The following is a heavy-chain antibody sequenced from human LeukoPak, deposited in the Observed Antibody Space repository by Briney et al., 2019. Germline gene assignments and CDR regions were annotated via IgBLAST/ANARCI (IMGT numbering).Heavy chain of an antibody. J-gene: IGHJ4*02. CDR3: AKDFRSSSSLY. CDR1: GFTFSSYA. V-gene: IGHV3-30*18. D-gene: IGHD6-6*01. Sequence: GGSLRLSCAASGFTFSSYAMSWVRQAPGKGLEWVAVISYDGSNKYYADSVKGRFTISRDNSKNTLYLQMNSLRAEDTAVYYCAKDFRSSSSLYWGQGTLVTVSS. CDR2: ISYDGSNK.